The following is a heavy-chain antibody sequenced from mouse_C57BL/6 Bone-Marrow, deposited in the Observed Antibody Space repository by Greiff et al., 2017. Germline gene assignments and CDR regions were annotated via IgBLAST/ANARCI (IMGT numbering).Heavy chain of an antibody. CDR1: GFTFSSYT. CDR2: ISGGGGNT. V-gene: IGHV5-9*01. D-gene: IGHD1-1*01. J-gene: IGHJ1*03. CDR3: SRQVTTVLATKYFDV. Sequence: EVQLVESGGGLVKPGGSLKLSCAASGFTFSSYTMSWVRQTPEKRLQWVAAISGGGGNTYYPDSVKGRFTISRDIDKNILYLQMSSLRSEDTALYYCSRQVTTVLATKYFDVWGTGTTVTVSS.